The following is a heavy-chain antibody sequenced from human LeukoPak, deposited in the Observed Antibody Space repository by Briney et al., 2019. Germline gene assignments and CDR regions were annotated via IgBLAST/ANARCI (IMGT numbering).Heavy chain of an antibody. D-gene: IGHD2-21*02. CDR3: ARDFAVYCGGDCYAL. J-gene: IGHJ4*02. V-gene: IGHV4-4*07. Sequence: PSETLSLTCTVSGSSISSYYWTWIRQPAGKGLEWIGRIYTSGSTNYNPSLKSRVTMSVDTSKNQFSLKLSSVTAADTAVYYCARDFAVYCGGDCYALWGQGTLVTVSS. CDR2: IYTSGST. CDR1: GSSISSYY.